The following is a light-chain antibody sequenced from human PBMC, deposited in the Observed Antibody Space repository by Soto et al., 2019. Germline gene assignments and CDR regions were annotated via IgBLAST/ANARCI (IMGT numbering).Light chain of an antibody. V-gene: IGKV3-15*01. CDR1: QSVSSN. Sequence: EIVMTQSPATLSVSPGERATLSCRASQSVSSNLAWYQQKPGQAPRLLIYCASTRATGNPARFSGSGSGTEFTLTISSLQSEDFAVYYCLQYNNWPMYTFGEGTKLEIK. CDR2: CAS. CDR3: LQYNNWPMYT. J-gene: IGKJ2*01.